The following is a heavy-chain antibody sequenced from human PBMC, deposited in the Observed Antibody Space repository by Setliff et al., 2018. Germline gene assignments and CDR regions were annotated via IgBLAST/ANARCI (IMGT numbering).Heavy chain of an antibody. CDR3: ARDLGHGGDSDY. D-gene: IGHD2-21*02. V-gene: IGHV4-38-2*02. CDR2: IYYSGST. CDR1: GYSISSGYI. Sequence: SETLSLTCTVSGYSISSGYIWGWIRQPPGKGLEWIGYIYYSGSTNYNPSLKSRLTISRDTSKNQVSLKLNSVTATDTAVYYCARDLGHGGDSDYWGQGILVTVSS. J-gene: IGHJ4*02.